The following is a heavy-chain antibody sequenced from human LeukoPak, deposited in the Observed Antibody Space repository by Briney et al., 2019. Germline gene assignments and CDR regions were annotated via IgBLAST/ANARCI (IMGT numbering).Heavy chain of an antibody. CDR1: GYTFTGYY. J-gene: IGHJ5*02. D-gene: IGHD2/OR15-2a*01. CDR2: INSDSGFT. Sequence: ASVKVSCKASGYTFTGYYMNWVRQAPGQGLEWMGWINSDSGFTKYAQKFQGRVTMTRDTSITTVYMDLTRLTSDDTAVYYCARNFNMKGFDPWGQGTLVTVSS. V-gene: IGHV1-2*02. CDR3: ARNFNMKGFDP.